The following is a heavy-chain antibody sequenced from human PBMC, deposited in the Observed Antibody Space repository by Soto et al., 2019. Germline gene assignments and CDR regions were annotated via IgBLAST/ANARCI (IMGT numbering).Heavy chain of an antibody. CDR2: IYYSGST. D-gene: IGHD3-10*01. J-gene: IGHJ4*02. Sequence: QPQLQESGPGLVKPSETLSLTCTVSGGSISSSSYYWGWIRQPPGKGLEWIGSIYYSGSTYYNPTLDRRVTMTVKTSMYQVARKLSSVTAADTAVYYCARPGNYGSGSYLYYLDYWGQGTLVTVSS. CDR1: GGSISSSSYY. CDR3: ARPGNYGSGSYLYYLDY. V-gene: IGHV4-39*01.